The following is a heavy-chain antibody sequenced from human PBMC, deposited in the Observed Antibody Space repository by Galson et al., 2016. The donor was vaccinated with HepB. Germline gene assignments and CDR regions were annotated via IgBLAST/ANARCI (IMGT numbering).Heavy chain of an antibody. CDR1: GGTFSRYA. V-gene: IGHV1-69*13. Sequence: SVKVSCKASGGTFSRYAISWVRQAPGQGLEWMGGIIPIFGTTNYAQKFQGRVTITADESTSTAYMELSSLRSEDTAVYYCARPQSPYCSSTNCFYYGMGLWGQGTTVTVSS. CDR2: IIPIFGTT. J-gene: IGHJ6*02. D-gene: IGHD2-2*01. CDR3: ARPQSPYCSSTNCFYYGMGL.